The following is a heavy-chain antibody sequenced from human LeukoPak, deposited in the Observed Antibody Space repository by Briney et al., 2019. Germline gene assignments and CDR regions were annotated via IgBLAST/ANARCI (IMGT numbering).Heavy chain of an antibody. Sequence: SETLSLTCAVYGGSFSGYYWSWIRQPPGKGLEWIGEINHSGSTNYNPSLKSRVTISADTSKNQFSLKLSSVTAADTAVYYCARGRGTVYDYVWGSYRYTSVFDYWGQGTLVTVSS. J-gene: IGHJ4*02. D-gene: IGHD3-16*02. CDR3: ARGRGTVYDYVWGSYRYTSVFDY. CDR1: GGSFSGYY. CDR2: INHSGST. V-gene: IGHV4-34*01.